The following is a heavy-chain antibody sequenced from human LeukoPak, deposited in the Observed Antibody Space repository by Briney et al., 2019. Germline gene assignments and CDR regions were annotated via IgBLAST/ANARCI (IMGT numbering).Heavy chain of an antibody. J-gene: IGHJ5*02. CDR1: GASLSDYY. V-gene: IGHV4-34*01. Sequence: SETLSLTCAVYGASLSDYYWSWIRQPPGKGLEWIGEIDHIGVTKYNPSLKGRVTISRDTSKNRFSLDLTSVTAADTAVYYCATTSQLGSYNWFDPWGQGTLVTVSS. CDR3: ATTSQLGSYNWFDP. D-gene: IGHD6-6*01. CDR2: IDHIGVT.